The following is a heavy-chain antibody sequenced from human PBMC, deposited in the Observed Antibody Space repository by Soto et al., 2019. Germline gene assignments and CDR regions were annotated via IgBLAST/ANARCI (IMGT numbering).Heavy chain of an antibody. D-gene: IGHD2-15*01. CDR3: ARDSLVLALDS. V-gene: IGHV3-23*01. CDR1: GFTFGSYT. J-gene: IGHJ4*02. CDR2: ISGSGGST. Sequence: EVPLLESGGGLVQPGGSLRLSCVASGFTFGSYTMTWVRQAPGKGLQWVSAISGSGGSTYYADSVKGRFTTSRDNSMNTLSLQMNSLRDEDTAVYYCARDSLVLALDSWGQGTLVTVSS.